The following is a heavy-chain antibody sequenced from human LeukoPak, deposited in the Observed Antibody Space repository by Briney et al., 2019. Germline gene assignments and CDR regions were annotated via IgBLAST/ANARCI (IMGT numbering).Heavy chain of an antibody. CDR3: ARDQGVLRYFDWLGGGNPTNDYGMDV. CDR1: GGTFSSYA. CDR2: ISAYNGNT. V-gene: IGHV1-18*01. Sequence: GSSVKVSCKASGGTFSSYAISWVRQAPGQGLEWMGWISAYNGNTNYAQKLQGRVTMTTDTSTSTAYMELRSLRSDDTAVYYCARDQGVLRYFDWLGGGNPTNDYGMDVWGQGTTVTVSS. J-gene: IGHJ6*02. D-gene: IGHD3-9*01.